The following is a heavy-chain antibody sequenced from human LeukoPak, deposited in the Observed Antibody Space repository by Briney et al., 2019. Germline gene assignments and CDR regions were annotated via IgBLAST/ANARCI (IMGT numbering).Heavy chain of an antibody. CDR3: ARGIAARSYYYYMDV. Sequence: SETLPLTCTVSGGSISSGGYYWCWIRQHPGKGLEWIGYIYYSVSTYYNQSLKSRVTISVDTSKNQFSLKLSSVTAADTAVYYCARGIAARSYYYYMDVWGKGTTVTVSS. CDR2: IYYSVST. V-gene: IGHV4-31*03. J-gene: IGHJ6*03. D-gene: IGHD6-6*01. CDR1: GGSISSGGYY.